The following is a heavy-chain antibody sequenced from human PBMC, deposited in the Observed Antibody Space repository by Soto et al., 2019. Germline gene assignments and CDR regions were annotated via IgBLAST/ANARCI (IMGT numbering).Heavy chain of an antibody. J-gene: IGHJ3*02. V-gene: IGHV1-69*13. CDR1: GGTFSSYA. D-gene: IGHD3-3*01. CDR3: ARGITIFGVAARMGRAFDI. CDR2: IIPIFGTA. Sequence: SVKVSCKASGGTFSSYAISWVRQAPGQGLEWMGGIIPIFGTANYAQKFQGRVTITADESTSTAYMELSSLRSEDTAVYYCARGITIFGVAARMGRAFDIWGQGTMVTASS.